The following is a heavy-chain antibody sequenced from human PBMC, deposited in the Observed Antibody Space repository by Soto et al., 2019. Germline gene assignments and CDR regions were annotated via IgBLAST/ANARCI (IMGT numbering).Heavy chain of an antibody. CDR1: GFTFSNYD. Sequence: EVQLLESGGGLVQPGGSLRLSCAASGFTFSNYDMNWVRQAPGKGLEWVSGISGSGDTTYYADSVKGRFTISRDNSKNTLYVQMNGLRADDTARYCCATRKVNYPCDIWGQGSMVTVSS. CDR2: ISGSGDTT. CDR3: ATRKVNYPCDI. V-gene: IGHV3-23*01. D-gene: IGHD3-10*01. J-gene: IGHJ3*02.